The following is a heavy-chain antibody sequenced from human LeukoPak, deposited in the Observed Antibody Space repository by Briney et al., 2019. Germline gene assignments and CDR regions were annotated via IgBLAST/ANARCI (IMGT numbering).Heavy chain of an antibody. CDR2: INWNGGST. Sequence: GGSLRLSCAASGLTFSSYGMSWARQAPGKGLEWVSGINWNGGSTGYADSVKGRFTISRDNAKNSLYLQMNSLRAEDTAVYYCAELGITMIGGVWGKGTTVTISS. V-gene: IGHV3-20*04. CDR3: AELGITMIGGV. CDR1: GLTFSSYG. J-gene: IGHJ6*04. D-gene: IGHD3-10*02.